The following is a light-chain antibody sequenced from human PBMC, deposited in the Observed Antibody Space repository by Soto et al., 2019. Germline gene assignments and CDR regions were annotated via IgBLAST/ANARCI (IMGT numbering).Light chain of an antibody. CDR1: SRDVGGYNS. J-gene: IGLJ1*01. Sequence: QSVLTQPASVSGSPGLSIAISCTGTSRDVGGYNSVSWYQQQPGKVPKLMIYDVSNRPSGVYNRFSGSKSGNTASLNISGLQAEDGGDYYCSSYTTVCSYVFGTGTKLTVL. V-gene: IGLV2-14*01. CDR3: SSYTTVCSYV. CDR2: DVS.